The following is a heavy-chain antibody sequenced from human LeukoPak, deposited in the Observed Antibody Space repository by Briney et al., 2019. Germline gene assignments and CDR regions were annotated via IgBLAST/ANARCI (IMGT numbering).Heavy chain of an antibody. Sequence: PGGSLRLSCAASGFAFSTYVMHWVRQAPGKGLEWVAVIPYDGKNKHYADSVKGRFTISRDNSKDTLYLEVNSLRAEDTAVYYCATYVGHTSGFDSWGQGTLVTV. V-gene: IGHV3-30*04. J-gene: IGHJ4*02. CDR1: GFAFSTYV. CDR2: IPYDGKNK. D-gene: IGHD6-19*01. CDR3: ATYVGHTSGFDS.